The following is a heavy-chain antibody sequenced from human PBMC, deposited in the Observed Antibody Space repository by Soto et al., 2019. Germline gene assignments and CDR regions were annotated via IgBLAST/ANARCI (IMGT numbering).Heavy chain of an antibody. J-gene: IGHJ4*02. CDR3: AHVVVTATAFDY. D-gene: IGHD2-15*01. Sequence: SGPTLVNPTQTLTLTCTFSGFSLSTSGVGVGWIRQPPGKALEWLALIYWVDGKRYSPSLKNRLTMTKETPKNQVVLKVTNMDPVDTATYYCAHVVVTATAFDYWGQGTLVTVSS. V-gene: IGHV2-5*02. CDR1: GFSLSTSGVG. CDR2: IYWVDGK.